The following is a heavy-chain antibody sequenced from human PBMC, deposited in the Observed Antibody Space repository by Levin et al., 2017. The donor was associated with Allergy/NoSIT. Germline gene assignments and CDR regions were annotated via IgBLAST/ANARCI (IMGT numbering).Heavy chain of an antibody. J-gene: IGHJ3*02. D-gene: IGHD2-21*02. CDR3: AKDRGVTAIHPLAFDS. CDR2: ISGSGGST. V-gene: IGHV3-23*01. CDR1: GFTFSSYA. Sequence: PGESLKISCAASGFTFSSYAMSWVRQAPGKGLEWVSAISGSGGSTYYADSVKGRFTISRDNSKNTLYLQMNSLRAEDTAVYYCAKDRGVTAIHPLAFDSWGQGTMVTVSS.